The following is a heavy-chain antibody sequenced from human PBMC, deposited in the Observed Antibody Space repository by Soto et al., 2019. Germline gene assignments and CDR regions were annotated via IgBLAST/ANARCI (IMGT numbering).Heavy chain of an antibody. CDR3: ARDLALWFGESYNWFDP. V-gene: IGHV3-7*01. CDR1: GFTISSYW. J-gene: IGHJ5*02. CDR2: IKQDGSEK. Sequence: GGPQRLSWAAAGFTISSYWMSWVSKAQGKGLEWVANIKQDGSEKYYVDSVKGRFTISRDNAKNSLYLQMNSLRAEDTAVYYCARDLALWFGESYNWFDPWGQGTLVTVSS. D-gene: IGHD3-10*01.